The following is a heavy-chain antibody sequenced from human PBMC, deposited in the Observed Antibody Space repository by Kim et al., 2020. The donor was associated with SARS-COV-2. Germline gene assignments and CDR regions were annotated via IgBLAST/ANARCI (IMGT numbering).Heavy chain of an antibody. CDR1: GFTFNSYA. J-gene: IGHJ6*01. CDR3: ARDGYRKASDYYALDI. Sequence: GGSLRLSCAASGFTFNSYAMHWVRQAPGKGLEWVAVIWYDGSNQDYADSVKGRFTISRDKSKNTLYLQMNSLRDEDTAVYYCARDGYRKASDYYALDI. CDR2: IWYDGSNQ. D-gene: IGHD5-12*01. V-gene: IGHV3-33*01.